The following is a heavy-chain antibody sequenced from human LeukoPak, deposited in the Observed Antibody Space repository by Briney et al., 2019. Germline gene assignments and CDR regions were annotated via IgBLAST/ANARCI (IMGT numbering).Heavy chain of an antibody. CDR2: INPNSGGT. Sequence: GASVKVSCTASGYTFTGYYMHWVRQAPGQGREWMGWINPNSGGTNYAQKFQGWVTMTRDTSISTAYMELSRLRSDDTAVYYCARAPYYYYYGMDVWGKGTTVTVSS. CDR3: ARAPYYYYYGMDV. J-gene: IGHJ6*04. CDR1: GYTFTGYY. V-gene: IGHV1-2*04.